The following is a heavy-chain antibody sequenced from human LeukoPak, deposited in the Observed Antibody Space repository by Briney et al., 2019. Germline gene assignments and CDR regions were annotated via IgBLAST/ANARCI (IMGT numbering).Heavy chain of an antibody. D-gene: IGHD3-3*01. Sequence: SETLSLTCAGAGYSISGGYYWGWIRQPPGKGLDRIGGLYHSGSTYYNPSLKSRITISVDTTKTQFSLKLSSVTAADTAVYYCARLTSYYDFWSGEFDPWGQGTLVTVSS. V-gene: IGHV4-38-2*01. CDR1: GYSISGGYY. J-gene: IGHJ5*02. CDR2: LYHSGST. CDR3: ARLTSYYDFWSGEFDP.